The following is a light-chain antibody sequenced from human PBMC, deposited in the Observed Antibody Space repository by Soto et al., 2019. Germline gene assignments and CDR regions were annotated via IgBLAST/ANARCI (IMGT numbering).Light chain of an antibody. CDR3: MQRRQLPRT. CDR2: EVS. Sequence: DIVMTQSPLSLSVTPGQSASISCRSSRSLLHDDGKTSLYWCVQKSGQPPQLLIYEVSNPFSGVTDRFTGSGLGTEFTLKTSRVEAEDLGIYYRMQRRQLPRTFGQGTALEMK. J-gene: IGKJ1*01. CDR1: RSLLHDDGKTS. V-gene: IGKV2D-29*01.